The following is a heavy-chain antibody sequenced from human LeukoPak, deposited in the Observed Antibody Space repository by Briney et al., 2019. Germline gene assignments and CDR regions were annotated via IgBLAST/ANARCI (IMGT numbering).Heavy chain of an antibody. CDR3: AKDRGWFGGSLANFDY. CDR1: GLTFSTYG. Sequence: GSLRLSCAASGLTFSTYGMTWVRQAPGKGLEWVSAISGSGASTYYADSVKGRFTISRDNSKNTLYVQMNILRAEDTAVYYCAKDRGWFGGSLANFDYWGQGTLVTVSS. J-gene: IGHJ4*02. D-gene: IGHD3-10*01. CDR2: ISGSGAST. V-gene: IGHV3-23*01.